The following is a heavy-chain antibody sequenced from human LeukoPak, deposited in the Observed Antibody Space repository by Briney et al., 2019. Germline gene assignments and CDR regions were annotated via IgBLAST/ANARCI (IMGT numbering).Heavy chain of an antibody. J-gene: IGHJ3*02. CDR3: ARGAGRGRYNWNDVRGDAFDI. CDR1: GGSFSGYY. Sequence: PSETLSLTCAVYGGSFSGYYWSWLRQPPGKGLEWIGEINHSGSTNYNPSLKSRVTISVDTSKNQFSLKLSSVTAADTAVYYCARGAGRGRYNWNDVRGDAFDIWGQGTMVTVSS. D-gene: IGHD1-1*01. V-gene: IGHV4-34*01. CDR2: INHSGST.